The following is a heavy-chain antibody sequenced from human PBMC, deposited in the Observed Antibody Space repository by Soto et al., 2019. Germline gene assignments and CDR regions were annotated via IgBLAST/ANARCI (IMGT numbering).Heavy chain of an antibody. CDR3: ERGVSMILVVQREAPDLYCFDS. V-gene: IGHV4-34*01. CDR2: INHREST. D-gene: IGHD3-22*01. J-gene: IGHJ4*02. CDR1: GGSFTGHY. Sequence: SETLSLTCAVSGGSFTGHYCSWVRKPPGKGLEREGEINHRESTNYNHTLKIQGPITVDTAKTKNYLKLKSVTAAATAAYDYERGVSMILVVQREAPDLYCFDSWGRGTLVTVSS.